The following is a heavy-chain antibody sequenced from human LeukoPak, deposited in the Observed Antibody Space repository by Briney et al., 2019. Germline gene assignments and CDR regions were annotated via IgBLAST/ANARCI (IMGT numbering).Heavy chain of an antibody. CDR1: GFTFSTYS. CDR2: ISTNGYLT. D-gene: IGHD5-18*01. Sequence: QPGGSLRLSCAASGFTFSTYSIHWVRQAPGKGLEYVSAISTNGYLTYYANSVKGRFTVSRDNSKNTVYLQMGSLRPEDMAVYYCARRDTAIGFPDYWGQGTLVTVSS. J-gene: IGHJ4*02. CDR3: ARRDTAIGFPDY. V-gene: IGHV3-64*01.